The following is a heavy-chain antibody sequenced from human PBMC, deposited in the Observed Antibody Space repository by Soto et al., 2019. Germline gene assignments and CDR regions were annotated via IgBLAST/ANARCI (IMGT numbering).Heavy chain of an antibody. J-gene: IGHJ6*02. D-gene: IGHD6-6*01. V-gene: IGHV1-69*10. CDR1: GGTFSSYA. CDR3: AGAYTHSSSWGAYYYYGMDV. CDR2: IIPILGIA. Sequence: ASVKVSCKASGGTFSSYAISWVRQAPGQGLEWMGGIIPILGIANYAQKFQGRVTITADKSTSTAYMELSSLRSEDTAVYYCAGAYTHSSSWGAYYYYGMDVWGQGTTVTVSS.